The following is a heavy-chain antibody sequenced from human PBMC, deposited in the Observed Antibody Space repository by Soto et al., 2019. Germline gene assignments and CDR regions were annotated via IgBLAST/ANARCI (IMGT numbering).Heavy chain of an antibody. V-gene: IGHV3-74*01. D-gene: IGHD3-9*01. CDR2: INSDGSTT. Sequence: GGSLRLSCAASGFTFSTYWMHWVRQAPEKGLVWVSRINSDGSTTNYADSVKGRFTISRDNARNTLYLQMNSLRAEDTAVYYCARDLTTVGYWGQGTLVTVSS. CDR1: GFTFSTYW. CDR3: ARDLTTVGY. J-gene: IGHJ4*02.